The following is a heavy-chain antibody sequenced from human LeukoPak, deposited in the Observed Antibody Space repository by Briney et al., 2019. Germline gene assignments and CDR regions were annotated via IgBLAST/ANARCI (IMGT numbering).Heavy chain of an antibody. V-gene: IGHV4-30-2*01. D-gene: IGHD3-22*01. Sequence: SQTLSLTCAVSGGSISSGGYSWSWIRQPPGKGLEWIGEIHHSGSTNCNPSLKSRITMSVDTSKNQFSLKLSSVTAADTAVYYCARGGGNRGYYYDYWGQGPLVTVSS. J-gene: IGHJ4*02. CDR2: IHHSGST. CDR1: GGSISSGGYS. CDR3: ARGGGNRGYYYDY.